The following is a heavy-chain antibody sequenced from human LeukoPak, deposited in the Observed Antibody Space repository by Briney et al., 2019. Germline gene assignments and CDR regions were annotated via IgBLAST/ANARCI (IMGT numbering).Heavy chain of an antibody. CDR1: GGSISSSSYY. J-gene: IGHJ6*02. V-gene: IGHV4-39*01. CDR2: IYYSGST. Sequence: SSETLSLTCTVSGGSISSSSYYWGWIRQPPGKGLEWIGSIYYSGSTYYNPSLKSRVTISVYTSKNQFSLKLSSVTAADTAVYYCASGWLQVYYYGMDVWGQGTTVTVSS. CDR3: ASGWLQVYYYGMDV. D-gene: IGHD5-24*01.